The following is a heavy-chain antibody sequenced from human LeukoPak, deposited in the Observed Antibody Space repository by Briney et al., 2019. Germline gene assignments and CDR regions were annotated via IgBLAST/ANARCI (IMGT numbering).Heavy chain of an antibody. J-gene: IGHJ4*02. Sequence: PSETLSLTCAVSGDSISMSNWWSWVRQPPGKGLEWIGEIYHSGSTNYNPSLKSRVTISIDKSTNQFSLKLSSVTAADTAVCYCARRGGGGFFDYWGQGTLVTVSS. CDR1: GDSISMSNW. CDR2: IYHSGST. D-gene: IGHD3-10*01. V-gene: IGHV4-4*02. CDR3: ARRGGGGFFDY.